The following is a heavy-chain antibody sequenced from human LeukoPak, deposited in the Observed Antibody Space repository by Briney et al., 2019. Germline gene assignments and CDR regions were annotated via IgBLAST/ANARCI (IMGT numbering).Heavy chain of an antibody. D-gene: IGHD3-10*01. Sequence: PGRSLRLSCAVSGFTFSSYGMHWVRHAPGRGLEWGTVIWYDGWNKYYAGSEKGLLTISKDNSKNTLYLQINSLTAEDTAVNYCARDFFPDYYGSGSYYEYYYYVMDVWGQGTTVTVSS. CDR3: ARDFFPDYYGSGSYYEYYYYVMDV. V-gene: IGHV3-33*01. CDR1: GFTFSSYG. CDR2: IWYDGWNK. J-gene: IGHJ6*02.